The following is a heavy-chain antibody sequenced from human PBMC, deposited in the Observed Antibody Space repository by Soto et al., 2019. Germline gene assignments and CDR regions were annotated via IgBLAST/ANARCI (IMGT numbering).Heavy chain of an antibody. J-gene: IGHJ5*02. CDR3: ARDQGRITIFGVAPLRGWFDP. Sequence: SETLSLTCTVSGGSISSYYWSWIRQPPGKGLEWIGYIYYSGSTNYNPSLKSRVTISVDTSKNQFSLKLSSVTAADTAVYYCARDQGRITIFGVAPLRGWFDPWGQGTLVTVSS. D-gene: IGHD3-3*01. CDR1: GGSISSYY. V-gene: IGHV4-59*01. CDR2: IYYSGST.